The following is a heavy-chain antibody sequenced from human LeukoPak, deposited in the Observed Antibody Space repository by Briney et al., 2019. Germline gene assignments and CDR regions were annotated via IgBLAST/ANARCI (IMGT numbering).Heavy chain of an antibody. Sequence: GGSLRLSCAASGFTFADYAMHWVRQAPGKGLEWVSLISGDGGSTYYADSVKGRFTISRDNSKNSLYLQVNSLRTEHTALYYCAKGSVVVITPWGQGTLVTVSS. V-gene: IGHV3-43*02. CDR1: GFTFADYA. CDR2: ISGDGGST. J-gene: IGHJ5*02. D-gene: IGHD3-22*01. CDR3: AKGSVVVITP.